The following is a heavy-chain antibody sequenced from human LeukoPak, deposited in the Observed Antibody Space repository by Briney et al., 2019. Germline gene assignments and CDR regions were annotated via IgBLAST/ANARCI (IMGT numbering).Heavy chain of an antibody. Sequence: GGSLRLSCAASGFTVSSNYMSWVRQAPGKGLEWVSVIYSGGSTYYADSVKGRFTISRHNSKNTLYLQMNSLRAEDTAVYYCAKLKSMTNYYYYGMDVWGQGTTVTVSS. CDR2: IYSGGST. V-gene: IGHV3-53*04. CDR3: AKLKSMTNYYYYGMDV. J-gene: IGHJ6*02. D-gene: IGHD4-11*01. CDR1: GFTVSSNY.